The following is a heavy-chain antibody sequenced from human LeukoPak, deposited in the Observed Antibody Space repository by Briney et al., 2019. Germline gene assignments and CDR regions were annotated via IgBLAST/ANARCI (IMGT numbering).Heavy chain of an antibody. D-gene: IGHD3-22*01. CDR3: ARGADRTYYYDSSGLGAFDI. CDR2: ISAYNGNT. Sequence: ASVRVSCKASGYTFTSYGISWVRQAPGQGLEWMAWISAYNGNTNYAQKLQGRVTMTTDTSTSTAYMELRRLRSDDTAVYYCARGADRTYYYDSSGLGAFDIWGQGTMVTVSS. V-gene: IGHV1-18*01. J-gene: IGHJ3*02. CDR1: GYTFTSYG.